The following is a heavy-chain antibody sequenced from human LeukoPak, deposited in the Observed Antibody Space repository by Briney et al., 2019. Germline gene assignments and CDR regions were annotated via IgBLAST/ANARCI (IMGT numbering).Heavy chain of an antibody. CDR3: GRLTHNARYAIDF. D-gene: IGHD1-1*01. J-gene: IGHJ4*02. V-gene: IGHV3-7*01. CDR2: ILPDGSQK. Sequence: PGGSLRLSCVASEFTFDFYWMTWVRQAPGKGLEWLANILPDGSQKNYVDSVKGRFTISRDNHKNSLYLQINNLRAEDAAVYYCGRLTHNARYAIDFWGQGTLVTVSS. CDR1: EFTFDFYW.